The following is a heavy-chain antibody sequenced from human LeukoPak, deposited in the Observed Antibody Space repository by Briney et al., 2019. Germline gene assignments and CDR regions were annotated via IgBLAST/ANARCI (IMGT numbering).Heavy chain of an antibody. V-gene: IGHV1-69*13. CDR1: GYTFTGYY. D-gene: IGHD3-22*01. J-gene: IGHJ3*02. CDR3: ARGREYYDSSGPYDAFDI. Sequence: SVKVSCKASGYTFTGYYMHWVRQAPGQGLEWMGGIIPIFGTANYAQKFQGRVTITADESTSTAYMELSSLRSEDTAVYYCARGREYYDSSGPYDAFDIWGQGTMVTVSS. CDR2: IIPIFGTA.